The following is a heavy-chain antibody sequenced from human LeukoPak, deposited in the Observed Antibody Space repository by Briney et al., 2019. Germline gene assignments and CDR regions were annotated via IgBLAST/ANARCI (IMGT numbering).Heavy chain of an antibody. D-gene: IGHD4-17*01. J-gene: IGHJ4*02. CDR1: GDSISSGAYY. CDR3: AREGEYGDSYY. V-gene: IGHV4-30-2*01. Sequence: SQTLSLTCAVSGDSISSGAYYWNWIRQAPGKGPEWIGNIYRGRTRFNPSLTSRVTISLDTSKNQVSLNLTSVTAADTAIYYCAREGEYGDSYYWGQGTQVIVSA. CDR2: IYRGRT.